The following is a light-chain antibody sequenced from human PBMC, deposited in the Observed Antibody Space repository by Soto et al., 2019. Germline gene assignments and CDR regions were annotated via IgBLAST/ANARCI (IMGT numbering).Light chain of an antibody. CDR3: QQYNNWPWT. J-gene: IGKJ1*01. CDR1: QSVSSN. V-gene: IGKV3-15*01. CDR2: GAS. Sequence: EIVMTQSPATLSVSPGERATLSCRASQSVSSNLAWYQQKSGQAPRLLIYGASTRGTGIPARFSGSGSGTEFTLTISSLQSEDFSVYYCQQYNNWPWTFGQGTKVEIK.